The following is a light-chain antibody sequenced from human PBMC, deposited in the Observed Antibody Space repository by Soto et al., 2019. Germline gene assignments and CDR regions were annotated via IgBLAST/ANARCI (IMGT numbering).Light chain of an antibody. CDR2: DVS. V-gene: IGLV2-14*01. Sequence: QSALTQPASVSGSPGQSITISCTGTSSDVGGYNYVSWYQQHPGKAPKLMIYDVSNRPSGVSNRFSGSKSGNTASLTISGLQADDEADYYCSSYTSSSSYVFGPVTEVTVL. CDR1: SSDVGGYNY. J-gene: IGLJ1*01. CDR3: SSYTSSSSYV.